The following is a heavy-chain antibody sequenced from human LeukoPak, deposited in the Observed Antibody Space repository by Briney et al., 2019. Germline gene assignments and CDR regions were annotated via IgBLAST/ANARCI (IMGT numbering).Heavy chain of an antibody. CDR1: GYTLTELS. CDR3: ATGPGEIVPAAKGPRGDYCYGMDV. D-gene: IGHD2-2*01. Sequence: ASVKVSCKVSGYTLTELSMHWVRQAPGKGLEWMGGFDPEDGETIYAQKFQGRDTKTEDTSTDTAYMELNSLRSDDTAVYYCATGPGEIVPAAKGPRGDYCYGMDVWGQGTTVTVSS. CDR2: FDPEDGET. V-gene: IGHV1-24*01. J-gene: IGHJ6*02.